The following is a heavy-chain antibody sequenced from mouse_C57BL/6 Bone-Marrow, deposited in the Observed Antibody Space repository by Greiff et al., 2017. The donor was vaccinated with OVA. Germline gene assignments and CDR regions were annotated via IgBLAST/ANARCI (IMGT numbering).Heavy chain of an antibody. Sequence: QVQLQQPGAELVKPGASVKLSCKASGYTFTSYWMHWVKQRPGQGLEWIGMIHPNSGSTNYNEKFKSKATLTVDKSSSTAYMQLSSLTSEVSAVYYCARRDYYVPFAYWGQGTLVTVSA. V-gene: IGHV1-64*01. CDR3: ARRDYYVPFAY. CDR2: IHPNSGST. J-gene: IGHJ3*01. D-gene: IGHD1-1*01. CDR1: GYTFTSYW.